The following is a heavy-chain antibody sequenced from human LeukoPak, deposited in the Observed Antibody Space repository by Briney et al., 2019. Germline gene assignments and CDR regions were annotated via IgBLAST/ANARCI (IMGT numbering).Heavy chain of an antibody. D-gene: IGHD3-22*01. CDR2: IYSDGTT. J-gene: IGHJ4*02. Sequence: WETLSLTCSVSGASTTSYYWNWIRQAPGKGLEWIGYIYSDGTTSYSPSLRSRVTISIDTSRNQFSLKLSSVTAADAAVYYCARDTRSYDTSGYYYFGYWGQGALVTVSS. V-gene: IGHV4-59*01. CDR3: ARDTRSYDTSGYYYFGY. CDR1: GASTTSYY.